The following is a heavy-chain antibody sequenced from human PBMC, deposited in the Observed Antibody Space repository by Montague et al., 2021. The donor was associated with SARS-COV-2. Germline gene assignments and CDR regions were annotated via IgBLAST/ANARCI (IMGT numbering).Heavy chain of an antibody. CDR3: ASPTYYYDSRGSDAFDI. CDR1: GGSISSSNYY. V-gene: IGHV4-39*01. Sequence: SETLSLTCTVSGGSISSSNYYWGWIRQPPGKGLEWIGRIYYSGSTYYNPSLKSRVTISVDTSKNQFSLKLSSVTAADTAAYYCASPTYYYDSRGSDAFDIWGQGTMVTVSS. J-gene: IGHJ3*02. CDR2: IYYSGST. D-gene: IGHD3-22*01.